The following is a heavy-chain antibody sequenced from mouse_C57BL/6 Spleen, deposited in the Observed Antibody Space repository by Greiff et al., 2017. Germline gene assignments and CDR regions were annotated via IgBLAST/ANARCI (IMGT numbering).Heavy chain of an antibody. J-gene: IGHJ1*03. V-gene: IGHV1-53*01. CDR3: ARGWTARYCDV. D-gene: IGHD1-1*02. CDR1: GFTFTSYW. CDR2: INTSNGCT. Sequence: VQLLQPGTELVKPGASLKLSCTASGFTFTSYWMHWVQQCPGQGLEWIGTINTSNGCTNYNDKFKSKVTLTVDKTSSTAYMQLSSLTSEDSAVDYCARGWTARYCDVWGKGTTVTVSS.